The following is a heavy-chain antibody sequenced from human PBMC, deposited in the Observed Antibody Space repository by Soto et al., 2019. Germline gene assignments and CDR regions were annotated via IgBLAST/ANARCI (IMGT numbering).Heavy chain of an antibody. V-gene: IGHV1-46*01. CDR2: INPSGGST. CDR1: GYTFTSYY. Sequence: ASVKVSCKASGYTFTSYYMHWVRQAPGQGLEWMGIINPSGGSTSYAQKFQGRVTMTRDTSTSTVYMELSSLRSEDTAVYYCARDLDWNYGPYYYYGMDVWGQGTTVTVSS. D-gene: IGHD1-7*01. CDR3: ARDLDWNYGPYYYYGMDV. J-gene: IGHJ6*02.